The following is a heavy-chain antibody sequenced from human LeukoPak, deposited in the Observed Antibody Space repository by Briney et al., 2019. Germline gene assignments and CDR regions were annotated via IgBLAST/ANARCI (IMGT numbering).Heavy chain of an antibody. D-gene: IGHD4-11*01. CDR3: ARDAVTTVTTDYYYYYMDV. J-gene: IGHJ6*03. CDR2: IIPIFGTA. CDR1: GGTFSSYA. Sequence: ASVKVSCKASGGTFSSYAISWVRQAPGQGLEWMGGIIPIFGTANYAQKFQGRVTITADESTSTAYMELSSLRSEDTAVYYCARDAVTTVTTDYYYYYMDVWGKGTTVTVPS. V-gene: IGHV1-69*13.